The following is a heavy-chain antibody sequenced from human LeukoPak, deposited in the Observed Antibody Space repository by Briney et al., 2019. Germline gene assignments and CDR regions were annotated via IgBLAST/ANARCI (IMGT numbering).Heavy chain of an antibody. Sequence: ASVKVSCKASGYTFTSYDINWVRQATGQGLEWKGWMNPNSGNTGYAQKFQGRVTMTRNTSISTAYMELSSLRSEDTAVYYCARGSVLTGLFDYWGQGTLVTVSS. CDR3: ARGSVLTGLFDY. J-gene: IGHJ4*02. V-gene: IGHV1-8*01. CDR2: MNPNSGNT. D-gene: IGHD3-9*01. CDR1: GYTFTSYD.